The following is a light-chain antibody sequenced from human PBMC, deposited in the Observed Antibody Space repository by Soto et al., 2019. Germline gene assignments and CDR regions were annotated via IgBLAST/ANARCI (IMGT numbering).Light chain of an antibody. J-gene: IGKJ2*01. CDR1: QSVSSNS. V-gene: IGKV3-20*01. Sequence: EIVLTQSPGTLSVSPGERATLSCRASQSVSSNSLVGYQQKPGQAPRLLIYGASIRATGIPDRFSGSGSGTDFTLTISRLEPEDFGVYYCQHYGSSPPMYTFGQGTKLEIK. CDR3: QHYGSSPPMYT. CDR2: GAS.